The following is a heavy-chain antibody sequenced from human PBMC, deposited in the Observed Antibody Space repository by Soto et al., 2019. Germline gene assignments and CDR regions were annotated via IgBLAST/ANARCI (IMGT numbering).Heavy chain of an antibody. J-gene: IGHJ4*02. V-gene: IGHV4-59*01. CDR2: IYYSGST. CDR1: GGSISSYY. Sequence: SETLSLTCTVSGGSISSYYWSWIRQPPGKGLEWIGYIYYSGSTNYNPSLKSRVTISVDTSKNQFSLKLSSVTAADTAVYYCARVSLGYCSGGSCYDYCGQGTLVTVSS. CDR3: ARVSLGYCSGGSCYDY. D-gene: IGHD2-15*01.